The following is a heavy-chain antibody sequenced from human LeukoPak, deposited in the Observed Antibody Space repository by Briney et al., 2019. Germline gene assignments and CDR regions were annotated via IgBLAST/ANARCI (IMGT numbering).Heavy chain of an antibody. V-gene: IGHV1-18*01. CDR3: ARGEYYYDSSGKEHDY. J-gene: IGHJ4*02. D-gene: IGHD3-22*01. CDR2: ISAYNGNT. Sequence: ASVKVSCKASGYTFTSYDINWVRQATGQGLEWMGWISAYNGNTNYAQKLQGRVTMTTDTSASTAYMELRSLRSDDTAVYYCARGEYYYDSSGKEHDYWGQGTLVTVSS. CDR1: GYTFTSYD.